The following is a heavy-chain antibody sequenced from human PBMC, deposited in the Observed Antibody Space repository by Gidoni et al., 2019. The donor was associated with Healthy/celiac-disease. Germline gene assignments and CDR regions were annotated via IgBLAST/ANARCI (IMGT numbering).Heavy chain of an antibody. V-gene: IGHV4-30-4*01. CDR1: GGSISSGDYY. Sequence: VSGGSISSGDYYWSWIRQPPGKGLEWIGYIYYSGSTYYNPSLKSRVTISVDTSKNQFSLKLSSVTAADTAVYYCASAMVRGVIDYWGQGTLVTVSS. CDR2: IYYSGST. D-gene: IGHD3-10*01. CDR3: ASAMVRGVIDY. J-gene: IGHJ4*02.